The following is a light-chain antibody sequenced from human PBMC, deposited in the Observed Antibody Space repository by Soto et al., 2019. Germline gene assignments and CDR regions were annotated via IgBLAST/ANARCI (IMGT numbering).Light chain of an antibody. CDR3: QQRSNWPPEFT. J-gene: IGKJ3*01. Sequence: EIVLKQSPATLPLSPGERPTLPCRASQSVSSYLAWYQQKPGQAPRLLIYDASTRATGIPARFSGSGSGTDFTLTISSLEPEDFAVYYCQQRSNWPPEFTFGPGTKVDIK. CDR2: DAS. V-gene: IGKV3-11*01. CDR1: QSVSSY.